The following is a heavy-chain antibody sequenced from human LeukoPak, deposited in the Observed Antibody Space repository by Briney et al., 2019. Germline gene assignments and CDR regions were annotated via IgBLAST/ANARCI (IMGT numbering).Heavy chain of an antibody. Sequence: PGGALRLSCAASGFTFSDTYMSWIRQPPGKGLEWVSYISGSSSDIKYADSVKGRFTVSRDNAKNTLYVQMNSLRAEDTALYYCARNYYEPTYDYYFDCWGQGTLVTVSS. D-gene: IGHD1-26*01. CDR2: ISGSSSDI. J-gene: IGHJ4*02. CDR1: GFTFSDTY. CDR3: ARNYYEPTYDYYFDC. V-gene: IGHV3-11*03.